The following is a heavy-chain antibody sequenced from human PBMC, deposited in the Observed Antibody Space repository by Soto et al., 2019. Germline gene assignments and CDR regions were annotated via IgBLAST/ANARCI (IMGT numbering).Heavy chain of an antibody. V-gene: IGHV3-72*01. CDR3: TIEGAYRGPEFDY. D-gene: IGHD3-10*01. CDR2: TKNKANSYTT. J-gene: IGHJ4*02. CDR1: GFTFSDRY. Sequence: GGSLRLSCAASGFTFSDRYMDWVRQAPGKGLEWVGRTKNKANSYTTEYAASVKGRFTISRDDSRNSVYLQMNSLKTDDTAVYYCTIEGAYRGPEFDYWGQGTMVPVSS.